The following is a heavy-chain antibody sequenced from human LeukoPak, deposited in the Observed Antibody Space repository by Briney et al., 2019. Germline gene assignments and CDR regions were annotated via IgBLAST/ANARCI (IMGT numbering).Heavy chain of an antibody. CDR3: SRDGLGYYGSGSYRGFDY. D-gene: IGHD3-10*01. Sequence: GGSLRLSCTASGFTFGDYSMSWVRQAPGKGLEYIGFIRTKDFGGTTEYAASVKGRFTISRDDSKSIAYLQIHSLKSEDTAVYYCSRDGLGYYGSGSYRGFDYWGQGTLVTVSS. J-gene: IGHJ4*02. CDR1: GFTFGDYS. V-gene: IGHV3-49*04. CDR2: IRTKDFGGTT.